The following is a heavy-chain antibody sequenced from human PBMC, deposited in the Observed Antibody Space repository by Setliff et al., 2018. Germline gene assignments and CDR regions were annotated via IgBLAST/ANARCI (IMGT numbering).Heavy chain of an antibody. CDR2: MWSDGTKK. D-gene: IGHD5-18*01. CDR3: ARNTDLRNGFDY. CDR1: GFIFRNYG. V-gene: IGHV3-33*01. J-gene: IGHJ4*02. Sequence: PGGSLRLSCAASGFIFRNYGIHWVRQTPGKGLEWVAVMWSDGTKKYYADSVKGRFTISRDNAKNTLYLQMNSLRAEDTAVYYCARNTDLRNGFDYWGQGTLVTVSS.